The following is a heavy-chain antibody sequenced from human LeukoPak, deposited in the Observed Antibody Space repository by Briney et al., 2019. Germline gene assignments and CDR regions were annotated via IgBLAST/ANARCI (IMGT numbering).Heavy chain of an antibody. J-gene: IGHJ4*02. CDR1: GGSFSGYY. V-gene: IGHV4-34*01. CDR3: VSGRGYCSGNRCYVESIGDY. Sequence: SETLSLTCAVYGGSFSGYYWSWIRQHPGKGLEWIGRVYYSAKTYYNPPLKSRVTISVDTSINQFSLKLSSVTAAETAVYYCVSGRGYCSGNRCYVESIGDYWGQGTLVTVSS. D-gene: IGHD2-15*01. CDR2: VYYSAKT.